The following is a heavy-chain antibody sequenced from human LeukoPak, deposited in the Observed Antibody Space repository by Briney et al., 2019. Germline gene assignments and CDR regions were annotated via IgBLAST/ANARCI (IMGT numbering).Heavy chain of an antibody. CDR1: GYTFTGYY. Sequence: ASVKVSCKASGYTFTGYYMHWVRQAPGQGLEWMGWINPNTSGTNYAQKFQGRVTMTRDTSISTAYMELSRLRSDDTAVYYCARNGGSYDILTGYYMGNWFDPWGQGTLVTVSS. CDR3: ARNGGSYDILTGYYMGNWFDP. V-gene: IGHV1-2*02. J-gene: IGHJ5*02. D-gene: IGHD3-9*01. CDR2: INPNTSGT.